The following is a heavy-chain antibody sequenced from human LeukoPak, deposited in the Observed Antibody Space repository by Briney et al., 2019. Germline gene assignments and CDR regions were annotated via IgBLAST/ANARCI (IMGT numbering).Heavy chain of an antibody. CDR3: AKGAVAVGGTYFDI. J-gene: IGHJ3*02. CDR1: GFTFDSYA. Sequence: GGSLRLSCVASGFTFDSYAMQWVRKAPGKGLEWVSAISWNSGDIDYADSVKGRFTISRDNAKNSLYLEMNSLRAEDTALYYCAKGAVAVGGTYFDIWGQGTMVTVSS. D-gene: IGHD6-19*01. CDR2: ISWNSGDI. V-gene: IGHV3-9*01.